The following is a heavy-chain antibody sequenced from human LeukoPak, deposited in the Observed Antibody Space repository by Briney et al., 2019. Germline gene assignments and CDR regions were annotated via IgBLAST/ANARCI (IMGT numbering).Heavy chain of an antibody. Sequence: PGGSLRLSCAASGFTFSNHAMSWVRQAPGRGLEWVSAISGSSGLTYYADSVKGRFTISRDNSKNTLYLQMNSLRAEDTAVYYCAKALPIEAITAGLDYWGQGTLVTVSS. J-gene: IGHJ4*02. D-gene: IGHD6-13*01. CDR3: AKALPIEAITAGLDY. V-gene: IGHV3-23*01. CDR2: ISGSSGLT. CDR1: GFTFSNHA.